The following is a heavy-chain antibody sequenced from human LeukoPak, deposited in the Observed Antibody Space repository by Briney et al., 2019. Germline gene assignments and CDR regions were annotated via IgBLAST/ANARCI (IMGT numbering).Heavy chain of an antibody. J-gene: IGHJ4*02. V-gene: IGHV5-51*01. CDR1: GYRFTNYW. CDR2: IYPGDSDT. D-gene: IGHD6-13*01. CDR3: ARQRSVYSSPWIDY. Sequence: GESLKISCKGSGYRFTNYWIGWVRQMPGKGLEWMGIIYPGDSDTRYSPSLQGQVTISADKSISTAYLQWSSLKASDTAMYYCARQRSVYSSPWIDYWGQGTLVTVSS.